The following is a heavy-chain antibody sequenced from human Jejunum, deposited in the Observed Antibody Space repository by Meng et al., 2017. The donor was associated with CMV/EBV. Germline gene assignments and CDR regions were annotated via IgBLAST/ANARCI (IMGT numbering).Heavy chain of an antibody. CDR2: INPNSGVT. D-gene: IGHD6-13*01. Sequence: YPFTGYYMPWVRQAPGHALEYMGRINPNSGVTNYAQKFPGRVTMTRDTSISTAYMELSRLTSDDTAVYYCARPLIVATAPGDWYFDLWGRGTLVTVSS. CDR1: YPFTGYY. V-gene: IGHV1-2*06. J-gene: IGHJ2*01. CDR3: ARPLIVATAPGDWYFDL.